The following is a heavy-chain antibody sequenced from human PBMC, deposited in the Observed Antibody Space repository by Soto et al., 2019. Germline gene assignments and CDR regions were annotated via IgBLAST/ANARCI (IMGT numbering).Heavy chain of an antibody. D-gene: IGHD2-2*01. Sequence: EVQLVESGGGLAQPGGSVRLSCAASGFIFSSHEMNWVRQAPGKTLEWVSYISSSGDSSYYADSVKGRFSISRDNARKSLYLQMNSLRAEDTAVYYCARVYCSTTTCHVQAFDSWGQGTLVTVSS. CDR3: ARVYCSTTTCHVQAFDS. CDR1: GFIFSSHE. J-gene: IGHJ4*02. V-gene: IGHV3-48*03. CDR2: ISSSGDSS.